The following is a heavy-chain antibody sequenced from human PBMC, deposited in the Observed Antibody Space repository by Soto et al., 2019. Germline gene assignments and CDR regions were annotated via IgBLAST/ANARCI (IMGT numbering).Heavy chain of an antibody. D-gene: IGHD1-1*01. CDR1: GDSVSSNSAA. Sequence: SQTLSLTCAISGDSVSSNSAAWNWIRQSPSRGLEWLGRTYYRSKWYNDYAVSVKSRITINPDTSKNQFSLQLNSVTPEDTAVYYCARGFWSGLEPHYYYYGMDVWGQGTTVNVSS. CDR3: ARGFWSGLEPHYYYYGMDV. V-gene: IGHV6-1*01. CDR2: TYYRSKWYN. J-gene: IGHJ6*02.